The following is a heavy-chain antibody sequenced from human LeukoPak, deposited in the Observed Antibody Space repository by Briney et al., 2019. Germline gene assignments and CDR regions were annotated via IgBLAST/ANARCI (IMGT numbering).Heavy chain of an antibody. CDR1: GFTFSSYW. CDR2: IKQDGSAK. J-gene: IGHJ6*03. V-gene: IGHV3-7*01. D-gene: IGHD2/OR15-2a*01. Sequence: GGSLRLSCAASGFTFSSYWMSWVRQAPGKGLEWVANIKQDGSAKYYVDSVKGRFTISRDNAEDSLYLRMNSLRAEDTAVYYCARAAEANLLLFSYYMDVWGKGTTATVSS. CDR3: ARAAEANLLLFSYYMDV.